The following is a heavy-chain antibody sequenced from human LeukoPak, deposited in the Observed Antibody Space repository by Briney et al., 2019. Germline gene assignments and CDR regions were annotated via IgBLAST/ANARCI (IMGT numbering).Heavy chain of an antibody. CDR3: ARGRYSSSSGGVYYYYYMDV. V-gene: IGHV4-30-4*08. Sequence: SQTLSLTCTVSGGSISSGDYYWSWIRQPPGKGLEWIGYIYYSGSTYYNPSLKSRVTISVDTSKNQFSLKLSSVTAADTAVYYCARGRYSSSSGGVYYYYYMDVWGKGTTVTVSS. CDR2: IYYSGST. CDR1: GGSISSGDYY. J-gene: IGHJ6*03. D-gene: IGHD6-6*01.